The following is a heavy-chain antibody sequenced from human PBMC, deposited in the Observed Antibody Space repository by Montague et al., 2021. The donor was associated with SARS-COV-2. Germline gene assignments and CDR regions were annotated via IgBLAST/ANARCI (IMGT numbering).Heavy chain of an antibody. V-gene: IGHV4-39*01. D-gene: IGHD6-13*01. Sequence: SETLSLTCTVSGGSISSSSYFWGWIRQPPGKGLEWIGSINYSGSTYYNPSPKSRVTISVDTSKSQFSLKLSSVTAADTAVYYCARAFIAAAGTTSFDYWGQGTLVTVSS. CDR1: GGSISSSSYF. CDR2: INYSGST. J-gene: IGHJ4*02. CDR3: ARAFIAAAGTTSFDY.